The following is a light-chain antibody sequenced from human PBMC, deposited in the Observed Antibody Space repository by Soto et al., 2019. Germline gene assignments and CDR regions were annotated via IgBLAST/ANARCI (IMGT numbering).Light chain of an antibody. V-gene: IGLV3-1*01. CDR2: QDS. CDR3: ASWDDSLSGRV. J-gene: IGLJ3*02. Sequence: SYELSQPPSVSVSPGQTASITCSGDKLGGKYTCWYQQKPGQSPVVLIYQDSQRPSGTPERFSGSSSGNTATLTISGTQAMDEADYYCASWDDSLSGRVFGGGTKLTVL. CDR1: KLGGKY.